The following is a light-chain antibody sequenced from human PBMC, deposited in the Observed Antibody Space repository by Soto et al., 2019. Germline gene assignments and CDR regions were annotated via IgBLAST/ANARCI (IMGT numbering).Light chain of an antibody. CDR1: SSGVGGYNY. J-gene: IGLJ2*01. Sequence: QSALTQPRSVSGSPGQSVTISCAGTSSGVGGYNYVSWYQQHPGKAPKLMIYDVSKRPSGVPDRFSGSKSGNTASRTISGLQAEDEADYYCCSYAGSYTLVFGGGTKLTVL. V-gene: IGLV2-11*01. CDR2: DVS. CDR3: CSYAGSYTLV.